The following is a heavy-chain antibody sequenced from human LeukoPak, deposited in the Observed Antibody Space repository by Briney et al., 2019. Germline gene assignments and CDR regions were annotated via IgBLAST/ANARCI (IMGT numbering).Heavy chain of an antibody. J-gene: IGHJ3*02. CDR2: ISGSGGST. CDR1: GFTFSSYA. Sequence: GESLRLSCAASGFTFSSYAMSWVRQAPGKGLEWVSAISGSGGSTYYADSVKGRFTISRDNSKNTLYLQMNSLRAEDTAVYYCAKDRYDSSGYYSKVSVWDAFDIWGQGTMVTVSS. V-gene: IGHV3-23*01. CDR3: AKDRYDSSGYYSKVSVWDAFDI. D-gene: IGHD3-22*01.